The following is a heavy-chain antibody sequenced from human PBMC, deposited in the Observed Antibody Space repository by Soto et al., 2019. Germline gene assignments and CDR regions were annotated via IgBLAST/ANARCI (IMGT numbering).Heavy chain of an antibody. J-gene: IGHJ6*03. V-gene: IGHV4-34*01. Sequence: PSESLSLTCAVYGGSFSGYYCTWIRQPPGKGLEWSGEINHSGSTNYNPSLKSRVTISVDTSKNQFSLKLSSVTAADTAVYYCARVRAGSDFWSGYYKGKAYYYMDVWGKGTTVTVSS. D-gene: IGHD3-3*01. CDR3: ARVRAGSDFWSGYYKGKAYYYMDV. CDR2: INHSGST. CDR1: GGSFSGYY.